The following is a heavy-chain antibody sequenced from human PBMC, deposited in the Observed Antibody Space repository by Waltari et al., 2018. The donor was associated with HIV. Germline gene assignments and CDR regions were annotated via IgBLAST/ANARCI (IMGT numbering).Heavy chain of an antibody. CDR3: ARDSSRVLWFGESLPT. Sequence: QVQVVESGGGVVQPGRSLRLSCEASGFRFNAHGTHWVRQTPGKGLEWVALMSDDGSKRFYAESVRGRFVVSRDNSKKIFYLQMNSLRPDDTAVYFCARDSSRVLWFGESLPTWGQGTLVSVSP. D-gene: IGHD3-10*01. CDR1: GFRFNAHG. CDR2: MSDDGSKR. V-gene: IGHV3-30*03. J-gene: IGHJ4*02.